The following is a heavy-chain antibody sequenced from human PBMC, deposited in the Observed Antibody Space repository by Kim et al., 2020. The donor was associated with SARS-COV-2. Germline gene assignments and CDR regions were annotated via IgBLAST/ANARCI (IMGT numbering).Heavy chain of an antibody. J-gene: IGHJ5*02. D-gene: IGHD6-13*01. CDR1: GFTFGDYA. CDR2: IRSKAYGGTT. V-gene: IGHV3-49*03. CDR3: TRCIAAAGTIWFDP. Sequence: GGSLRLSCTASGFTFGDYAMSWFRQAPGKGLEWVGFIRSKAYGGTTEYAASVKGRFTISRDDSKSIAYLQMNSLKTEDTAVYYCTRCIAAAGTIWFDPWGQGTLVTVSS.